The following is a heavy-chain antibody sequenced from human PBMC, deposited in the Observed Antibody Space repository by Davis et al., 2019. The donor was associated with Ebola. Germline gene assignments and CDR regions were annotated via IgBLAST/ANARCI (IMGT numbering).Heavy chain of an antibody. V-gene: IGHV2-26*01. CDR2: IFSNDEK. Sequence: SGPTLVKPTQTLTLTCTVSGFPLSNARMGVSWIRQPPGKALEWLAHIFSNDEKSYSTSLRSRLTISKDTFKSQVVLTMTNMDPVDTATYYCVRMKYYYDSSNYYTDYWGQGTLVTVSS. J-gene: IGHJ4*02. D-gene: IGHD3-22*01. CDR1: GFPLSNARMG. CDR3: VRMKYYYDSSNYYTDY.